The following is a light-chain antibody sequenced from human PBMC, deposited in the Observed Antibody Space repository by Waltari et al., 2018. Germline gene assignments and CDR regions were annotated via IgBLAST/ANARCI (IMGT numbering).Light chain of an antibody. CDR3: HQYDRSPPFT. CDR1: ASISSGS. V-gene: IGKV3-20*01. Sequence: EIVLTQSPGALSLSPGERVTLSCRASASISSGSFAWFQQKPGQPPRLLIYGASRRAAGIPDRFSGGGSGADYTLTISRLEPEDFAVYYCHQYDRSPPFTFGQGTRL. CDR2: GAS. J-gene: IGKJ5*01.